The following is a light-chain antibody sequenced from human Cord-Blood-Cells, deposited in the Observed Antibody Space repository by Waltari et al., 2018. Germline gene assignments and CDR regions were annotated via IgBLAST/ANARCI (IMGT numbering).Light chain of an antibody. CDR2: GTS. V-gene: IGLV1-40*01. J-gene: IGLJ2*01. Sequence: QSVLTQPPSVSGAPGQRVTISCTGSSSNIGAGYDVHWYQQLPGTAPKLLIYGTSNRPSGVPDRFSGSKSGTSASLAITGLQAEDEADYYCQSYDSSVVFGGGTKLTVL. CDR3: QSYDSSVV. CDR1: SSNIGAGYD.